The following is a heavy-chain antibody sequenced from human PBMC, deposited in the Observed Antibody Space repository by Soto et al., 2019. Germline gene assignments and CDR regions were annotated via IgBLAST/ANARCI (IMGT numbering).Heavy chain of an antibody. Sequence: GGSLRLSCAASGFSISRSAMHWVRQAPGKGPEWVAAIAYDGSNKWYADSAKGRFTISRDNSKNTLYLHMTSLRGEDTAVYYCATDSYSSSWYGFDYWGQGTLVTVSS. CDR1: GFSISRSA. D-gene: IGHD6-13*01. V-gene: IGHV3-30*04. CDR2: IAYDGSNK. J-gene: IGHJ4*02. CDR3: ATDSYSSSWYGFDY.